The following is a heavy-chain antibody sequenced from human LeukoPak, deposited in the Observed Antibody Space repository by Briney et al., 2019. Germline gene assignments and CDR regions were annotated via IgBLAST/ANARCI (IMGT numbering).Heavy chain of an antibody. D-gene: IGHD3-9*01. J-gene: IGHJ5*02. Sequence: PSETLSLTCAVSGGSISSYYWSWIRQPPGKGLEWIGYLYYNGSTNYNPSLKSRVTISVDTSKNQFSLTLSSVTAADTAVYYCARQSTYYDVLVPWGQGTLVTVSS. CDR1: GGSISSYY. CDR2: LYYNGST. CDR3: ARQSTYYDVLVP. V-gene: IGHV4-59*08.